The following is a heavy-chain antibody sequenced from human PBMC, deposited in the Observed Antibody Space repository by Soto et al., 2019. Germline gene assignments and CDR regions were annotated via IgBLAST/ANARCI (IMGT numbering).Heavy chain of an antibody. D-gene: IGHD3-22*01. V-gene: IGHV3-23*01. CDR2: ISGSGGST. Sequence: WGSLRLSCAASGFTFSSYAMSWVRQAPGKGLEWVSAISGSGGSTYYADSVKGRFTISRDNSKNTLYLQMNSLRAEDTAVYYCAKWFYDSSGYYPDWGQGTLVTVSS. CDR1: GFTFSSYA. J-gene: IGHJ4*02. CDR3: AKWFYDSSGYYPD.